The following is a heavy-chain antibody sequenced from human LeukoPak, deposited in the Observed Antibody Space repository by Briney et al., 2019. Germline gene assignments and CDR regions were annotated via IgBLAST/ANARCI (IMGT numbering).Heavy chain of an antibody. D-gene: IGHD5-18*01. CDR3: AREWRGYSYGPYYYYYGMDV. J-gene: IGHJ6*02. CDR1: GYTFTGYY. CDR2: INPNSGGT. V-gene: IGHV1-2*02. Sequence: ASVKVSCKASGYTFTGYYMHWVRQAPGQGLEWMGWINPNSGGTNYAQKFQGRVTMTRDTSISTAYMELSRLRSDDTAVYYCAREWRGYSYGPYYYYYGMDVWGQGTTVTVYS.